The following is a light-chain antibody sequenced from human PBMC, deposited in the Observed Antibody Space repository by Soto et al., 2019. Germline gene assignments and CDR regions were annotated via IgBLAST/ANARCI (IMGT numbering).Light chain of an antibody. CDR3: QQYNNWPPLT. J-gene: IGKJ4*01. CDR1: QSVSSN. V-gene: IGKV3-15*01. Sequence: EIVMTQSPATLSVSPGERATLSCRASQSVSSNLAWYQQKPGQAPRLPIYGASTRTTGIPARFSGSGSGTEFTLTISRLQSEDFAVYYCQQYNNWPPLTFGGGTKVEI. CDR2: GAS.